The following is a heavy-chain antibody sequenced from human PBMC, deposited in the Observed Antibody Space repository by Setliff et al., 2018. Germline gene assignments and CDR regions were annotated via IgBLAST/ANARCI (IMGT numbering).Heavy chain of an antibody. CDR2: ISSSGSTI. J-gene: IGHJ3*02. D-gene: IGHD1-26*01. V-gene: IGHV3-11*04. CDR1: GFTFSDHY. Sequence: GSLRLSCGASGFTFSDHYMSWIRQAPGKGLEWVSYISSSGSTIFYADSVKGRFTISRDNAKNSLFLQMSSLRAEDTAIYYCARDRHGGNSGAFDIWGQGTMVTVS. CDR3: ARDRHGGNSGAFDI.